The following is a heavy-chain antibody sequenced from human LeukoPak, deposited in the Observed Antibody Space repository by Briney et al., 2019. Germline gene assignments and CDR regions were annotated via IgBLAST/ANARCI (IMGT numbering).Heavy chain of an antibody. V-gene: IGHV3-53*01. J-gene: IGHJ4*02. Sequence: GGSLRLSCAASGFAVNSTYMNWVRQAPEKGPEWVSILYSDGRTYYGDSVKGRFTISRDNSKNTVFLYVNNLRVEDTAVYYCARNVYFDLWGQGTQVTVSS. CDR3: ARNVYFDL. CDR2: LYSDGRT. CDR1: GFAVNSTY.